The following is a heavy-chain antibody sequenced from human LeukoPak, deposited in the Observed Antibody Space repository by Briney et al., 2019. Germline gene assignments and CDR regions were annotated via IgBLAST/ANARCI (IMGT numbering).Heavy chain of an antibody. D-gene: IGHD3-16*02. CDR3: ARGLLRLGELSPPLFDY. Sequence: GGSLRLSCAAYGFTFSSYGMHWVRQAPGKGLEWVAVIWYDGSNKYYADSVKGRFTISRDNSKNTLYLQMNSLRAEDTAVYYCARGLLRLGELSPPLFDYWGQGTLVTVSS. V-gene: IGHV3-33*08. CDR1: GFTFSSYG. J-gene: IGHJ4*02. CDR2: IWYDGSNK.